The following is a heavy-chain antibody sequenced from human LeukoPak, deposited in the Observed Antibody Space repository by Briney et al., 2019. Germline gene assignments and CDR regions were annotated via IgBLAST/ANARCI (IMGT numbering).Heavy chain of an antibody. J-gene: IGHJ4*02. CDR3: AASSSSKQPPFDY. V-gene: IGHV3-53*01. Sequence: GGSLRLSCAASGFTVSSNYMSWVRQAPGKGLEWVSVIYSGSSTYYADSVKGRFTISRDNSKNTLYLQMNSLRAEDTAVYYCAASSSSKQPPFDYWGQETLVTVSS. D-gene: IGHD2-2*01. CDR2: IYSGSST. CDR1: GFTVSSNY.